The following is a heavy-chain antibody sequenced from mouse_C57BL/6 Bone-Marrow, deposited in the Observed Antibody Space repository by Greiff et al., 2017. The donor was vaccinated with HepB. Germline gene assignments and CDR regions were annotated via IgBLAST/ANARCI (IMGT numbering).Heavy chain of an antibody. V-gene: IGHV14-4*01. D-gene: IGHD2-3*01. J-gene: IGHJ3*01. CDR2: IDPENGDT. CDR1: GFNIKDDY. CDR3: TTDDGYLAWFAY. Sequence: EVQVVESGAELVRPGASVKLSCTASGFNIKDDYMHWVKQRPEQGLEWIGWIDPENGDTEYASKFQGKATITADTSSNTAYLQLSSLTSEDTAVYYCTTDDGYLAWFAYWGQGTLVTVSA.